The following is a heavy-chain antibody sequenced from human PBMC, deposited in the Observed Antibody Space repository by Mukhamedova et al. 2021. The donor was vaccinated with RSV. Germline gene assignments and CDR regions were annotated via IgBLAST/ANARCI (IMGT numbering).Heavy chain of an antibody. V-gene: IGHV3-23*01. CDR3: AKALGRGGYERGRMHY. Sequence: GGSVGDTFYADSVKGRFTISRDSSKNTLFLQMNSLRGEDTAIYYCAKALGRGGYERGRMHYWGQGTLVTVSS. J-gene: IGHJ4*02. CDR2: GGSVGDT. D-gene: IGHD5-12*01.